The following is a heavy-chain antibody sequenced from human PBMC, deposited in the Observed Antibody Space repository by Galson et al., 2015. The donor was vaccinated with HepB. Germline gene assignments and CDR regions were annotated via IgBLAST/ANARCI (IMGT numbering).Heavy chain of an antibody. J-gene: IGHJ3*01. CDR2: IYYSGST. CDR1: GGSISSGGYY. V-gene: IGHV4-31*03. Sequence: TLSLTCTVSGGSISSGGYYWSWIRQHPGKGLEWIGYIYYSGSTYYNPSLKSRVTISVDTSKNQFSLKLSSVTAADTAVYYCARDEPYGGNSVGAFDVWGQGTMVTVSP. D-gene: IGHD4-23*01. CDR3: ARDEPYGGNSVGAFDV.